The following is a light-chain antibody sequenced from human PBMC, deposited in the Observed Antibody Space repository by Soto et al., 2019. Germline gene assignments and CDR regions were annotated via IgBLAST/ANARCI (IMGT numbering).Light chain of an antibody. V-gene: IGKV1-5*03. Sequence: DIQMTQSPSTLSASVGDRVTITCRASQSISSWLAWYQQRPGKAPKVLIYKASNLGSGVTSRFSGSGSGTEFTLTISSLQPDDFATYYCQQYNSYPCTFGQGTKLEIK. CDR2: KAS. J-gene: IGKJ2*02. CDR3: QQYNSYPCT. CDR1: QSISSW.